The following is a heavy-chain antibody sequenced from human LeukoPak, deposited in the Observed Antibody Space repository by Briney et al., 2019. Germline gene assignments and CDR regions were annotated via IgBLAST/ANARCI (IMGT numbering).Heavy chain of an antibody. CDR3: AKVSFLGESGSYPPPFDY. Sequence: QTGGSLRLSCAASGFTFSSYAMSWVRQAPGKGLEWVSAISGSGGSTYYADSVKGRFTISRDNSKNTLYLQMNSLRAEDTAVYYCAKVSFLGESGSYPPPFDYWGQGTLVTVSS. D-gene: IGHD1-26*01. CDR2: ISGSGGST. V-gene: IGHV3-23*01. J-gene: IGHJ4*02. CDR1: GFTFSSYA.